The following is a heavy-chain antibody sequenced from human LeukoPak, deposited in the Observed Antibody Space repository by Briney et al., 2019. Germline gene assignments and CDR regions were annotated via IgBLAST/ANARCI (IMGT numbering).Heavy chain of an antibody. CDR1: GFIVSNYC. Sequence: QPGGSLRLSCAASGFIVSNYCMGWVRQAPGKGLEWVAYIKQDASETYYVDSVRGRFSISRDNAKNSLFLQMNSLRAEDTAVYYCATDPSGPSDSSGWYYFDNWGQGTLVTVSS. CDR2: IKQDASET. J-gene: IGHJ4*02. V-gene: IGHV3-7*01. D-gene: IGHD6-19*01. CDR3: ATDPSGPSDSSGWYYFDN.